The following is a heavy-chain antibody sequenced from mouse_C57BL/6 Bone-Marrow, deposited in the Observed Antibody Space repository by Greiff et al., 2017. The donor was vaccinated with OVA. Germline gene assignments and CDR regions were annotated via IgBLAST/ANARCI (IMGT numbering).Heavy chain of an antibody. V-gene: IGHV1-64*01. CDR2: IHPNSGST. CDR1: GYTFTSYW. CDR3: ARFPHYSGSIDWYFDV. J-gene: IGHJ1*03. D-gene: IGHD1-1*01. Sequence: VQLQQPGAELVKPGASVKLSCKASGYTFTSYWMHWVKQRPGQGLEWIGMIHPNSGSTNYNEKFKSKATLTVDKSSSTAYMQLSSLTSEDSAVYYCARFPHYSGSIDWYFDVWGTGTTVTVSS.